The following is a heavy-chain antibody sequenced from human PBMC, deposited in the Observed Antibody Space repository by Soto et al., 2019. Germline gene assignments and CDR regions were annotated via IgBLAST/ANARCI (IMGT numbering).Heavy chain of an antibody. V-gene: IGHV1-69*06. J-gene: IGHJ6*02. Sequence: SVKVSCKASGGTFSSYAISWVRQAPGQGLEWMGGIIPIFGTANYAQKFQGRVTITADKSTSTAYMELSSLRSEDTAVYYCARQRDGDGYNWDYYGMDVWCQGTTVTVSS. CDR3: ARQRDGDGYNWDYYGMDV. CDR1: GGTFSSYA. CDR2: IIPIFGTA. D-gene: IGHD5-12*01.